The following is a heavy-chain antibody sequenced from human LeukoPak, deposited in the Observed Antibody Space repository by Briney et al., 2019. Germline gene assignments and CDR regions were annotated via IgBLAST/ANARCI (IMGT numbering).Heavy chain of an antibody. CDR2: VSGSGGSA. J-gene: IGHJ4*02. V-gene: IGHV3-23*01. Sequence: GGSLRFSCAASGFTFSSYAMSWVRQAPGKGLEWVSAVSGSGGSAYYADSVKGRFTISRDNSKNTLYLQMNSLRAEDTAVYYCATLYYYGSGSYYNPFGYWGQGTLVTVSS. D-gene: IGHD3-10*01. CDR1: GFTFSSYA. CDR3: ATLYYYGSGSYYNPFGY.